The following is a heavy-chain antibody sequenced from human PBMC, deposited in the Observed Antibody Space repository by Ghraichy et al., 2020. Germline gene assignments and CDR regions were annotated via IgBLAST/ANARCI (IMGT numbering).Heavy chain of an antibody. Sequence: GESLNISCAASGFSLSAYWMNWVRQAPGKGLVWVSRIKNDGSTIYYADSLKGRFTISRDNAKNTLYLQMNSLRAEDTAVYYCARSDWFDPWGQGTLVTVSS. J-gene: IGHJ5*02. V-gene: IGHV3-74*01. CDR2: IKNDGSTI. CDR1: GFSLSAYW. CDR3: ARSDWFDP.